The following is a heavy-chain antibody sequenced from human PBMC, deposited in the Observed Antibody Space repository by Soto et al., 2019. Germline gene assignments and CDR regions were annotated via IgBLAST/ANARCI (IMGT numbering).Heavy chain of an antibody. CDR1: GSRFSNXX. D-gene: IGHD7-27*01. V-gene: IGHV1-69*06. CDR2: IIPIFNST. J-gene: IGHJ4*02. CDR3: XXXXRXXXXXXXXLXSLGX. Sequence: QVQLVQSGAEVKTPGSSLKVSCKVSGSRFSNXXISWVXXXPGHGLXWLGRIIPIFNSTKYAQSFQGRVTITADKSTSTASLELSSLRSXDTAXXXXXXXXRXXXXXXXXLXSLGXWGQGTLVTVSS.